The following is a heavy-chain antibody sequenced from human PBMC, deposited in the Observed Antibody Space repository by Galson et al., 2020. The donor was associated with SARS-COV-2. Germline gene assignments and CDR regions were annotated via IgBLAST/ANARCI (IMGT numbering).Heavy chain of an antibody. D-gene: IGHD2-8*01. J-gene: IGHJ4*02. CDR1: GFTFSSYG. V-gene: IGHV3-33*01. Sequence: GGSLRLSCAASGFTFSSYGMHWVRQAPGKGLEWVAVIWYDGSNKYYADSVKGRFTISRDNSKNTLYLQMNSLRAEDTAVYYCARGVGMIYYYFDYWGQGTLVTVSS. CDR2: IWYDGSNK. CDR3: ARGVGMIYYYFDY.